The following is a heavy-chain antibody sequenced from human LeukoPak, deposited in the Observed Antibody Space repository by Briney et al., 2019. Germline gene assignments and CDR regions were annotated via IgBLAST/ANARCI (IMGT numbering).Heavy chain of an antibody. CDR3: ARSYDFDY. CDR2: IYYSGST. CDR1: GGSISSYY. Sequence: SETLSLTCTVSGGSISSYYWSWIRQPPGKGLEWIGYIYYSGSTNYNPSLKSRVTISVDTSKNQFSLKLSSVTAEDTAVYYCARSYDFDYWGQGTLVTVSS. V-gene: IGHV4-59*01. J-gene: IGHJ4*02. D-gene: IGHD1-26*01.